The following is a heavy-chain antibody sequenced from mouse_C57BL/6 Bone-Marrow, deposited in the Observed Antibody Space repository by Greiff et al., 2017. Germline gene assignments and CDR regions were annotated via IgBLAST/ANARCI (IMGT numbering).Heavy chain of an antibody. V-gene: IGHV1-55*01. J-gene: IGHJ4*01. CDR1: GYTFTSYW. D-gene: IGHD1-1*01. Sequence: QVQLQQPGAELVKPGASVKMSCKASGYTFTSYWITLVKQRPGQGLEWIGDIYPGSGSTNYNEKFQSKATLTVDTSDSTAYMQLSSLTAEYSAVDYCARRDYDGSSYGYAMDYWGQGTSVTVSS. CDR2: IYPGSGST. CDR3: ARRDYDGSSYGYAMDY.